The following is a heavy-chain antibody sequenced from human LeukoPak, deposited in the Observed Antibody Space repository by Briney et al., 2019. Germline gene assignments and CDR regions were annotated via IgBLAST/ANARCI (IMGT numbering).Heavy chain of an antibody. D-gene: IGHD4-17*01. V-gene: IGHV3-7*01. CDR2: IKEDGSEK. Sequence: PGGSLRLSCAASRFTFSNYWMSWVRQAPGKGLEWVANIKEDGSEKYYVDSVKGRFTISRDNAKNSLYLQMNSLRVEDTAIYYCATVGAVTDGAFDVWGQGTMVTVSS. CDR1: RFTFSNYW. CDR3: ATVGAVTDGAFDV. J-gene: IGHJ3*01.